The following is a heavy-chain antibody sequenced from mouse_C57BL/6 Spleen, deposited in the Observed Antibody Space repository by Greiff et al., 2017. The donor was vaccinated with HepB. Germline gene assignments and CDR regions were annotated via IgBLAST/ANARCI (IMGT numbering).Heavy chain of an antibody. D-gene: IGHD2-3*01. Sequence: QVQLQQPGAELVKPGASVKLSCKASGYTFTSYWMHWVKQRPGQGLEWIGMIHPNSGSTNYNEKFKSKATLTVDKSSSTAYMQLSSLTSEDSAVYYCARSDGYSYYFDYWGQGTTLTVSS. CDR3: ARSDGYSYYFDY. CDR2: IHPNSGST. J-gene: IGHJ2*01. V-gene: IGHV1-64*01. CDR1: GYTFTSYW.